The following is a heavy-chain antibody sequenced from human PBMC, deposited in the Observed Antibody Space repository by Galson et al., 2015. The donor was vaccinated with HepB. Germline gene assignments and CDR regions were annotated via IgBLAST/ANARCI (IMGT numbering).Heavy chain of an antibody. CDR1: GFTFSDYY. J-gene: IGHJ4*02. V-gene: IGHV3-11*06. CDR3: ARAARSFGYAAH. D-gene: IGHD3-10*01. Sequence: SLRLSCAASGFTFSDYYMSWIRQAPGKGLEWVSYISSSSSYTNYADSVKGRFTISRDNAKNSLYLQMNSLRAEDTAVYYCARAARSFGYAAHWGQGTLVTVSS. CDR2: ISSSSSYT.